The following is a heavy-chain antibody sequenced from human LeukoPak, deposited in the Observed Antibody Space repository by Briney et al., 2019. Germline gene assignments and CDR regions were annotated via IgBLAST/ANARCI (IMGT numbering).Heavy chain of an antibody. CDR3: AKSSSGWSGYFDL. D-gene: IGHD6-19*01. CDR2: ISGSGGST. Sequence: GGSLRLSCAASGFTFSSYAMSWVRQAPGKGLEWVSAISGSGGSTYYADSVKGRCTISRDNSKNTLYLQMNSLRAEDTAVYYCAKSSSGWSGYFDLWGRGTLVTVSS. CDR1: GFTFSSYA. J-gene: IGHJ2*01. V-gene: IGHV3-23*01.